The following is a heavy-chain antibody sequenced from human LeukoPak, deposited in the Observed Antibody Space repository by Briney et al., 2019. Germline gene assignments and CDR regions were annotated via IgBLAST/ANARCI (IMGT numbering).Heavy chain of an antibody. CDR2: IYSGGAT. CDR3: ARLHYDVLTGPFDY. J-gene: IGHJ4*02. Sequence: GGSLRLSCAASGITVSTNYMSWVRQAPGKGLEWVSIIYSGGATFYADPVKGRFTISRESSKNTLWLQMNSVRAEDTAVYYCARLHYDVLTGPFDYWGQGTLVTVSS. CDR1: GITVSTNY. V-gene: IGHV3-66*04. D-gene: IGHD3-9*01.